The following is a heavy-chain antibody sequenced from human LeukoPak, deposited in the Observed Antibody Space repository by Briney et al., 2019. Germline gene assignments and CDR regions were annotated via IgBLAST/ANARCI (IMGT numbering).Heavy chain of an antibody. CDR2: IYSGGST. CDR3: ARGYSYGGRFDY. D-gene: IGHD5-18*01. J-gene: IGHJ4*02. CDR1: GFTLSSNY. Sequence: GGSLRLSCAASGFTLSSNYMSWVREAPGKGLERGSVIYSGGSTYYADSVKGRFTISRDNSKNTLYLQMNSLRAEDTAVYYCARGYSYGGRFDYWGQGTLVTVSS. V-gene: IGHV3-53*01.